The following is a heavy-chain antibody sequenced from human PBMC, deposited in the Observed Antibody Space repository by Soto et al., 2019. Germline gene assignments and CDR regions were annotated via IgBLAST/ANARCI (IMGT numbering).Heavy chain of an antibody. J-gene: IGHJ4*02. D-gene: IGHD5-12*01. CDR1: GYSINSGGYY. CDR2: IDSSGIT. Sequence: SETLSLTCSVSGYSINSGGYYWSWLRHQPGKGLEWIGHIDSSGITYYNPSLESRLTMSLDTSKNQYSLRLSSVTAADTAIYYCARANGYGLGYFDYWGQGSLVTVS. V-gene: IGHV4-31*02. CDR3: ARANGYGLGYFDY.